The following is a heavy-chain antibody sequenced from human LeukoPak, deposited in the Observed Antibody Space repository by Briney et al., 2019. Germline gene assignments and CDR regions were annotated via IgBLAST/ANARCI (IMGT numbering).Heavy chain of an antibody. D-gene: IGHD1-26*01. J-gene: IGHJ4*02. CDR3: ARDGSSLREAYYFDY. V-gene: IGHV4-4*07. CDR2: IYTSGST. CDR1: GGSISSYY. Sequence: SETLSLTCTVSGGSISSYYWSWIRQPAGKGLEWIGRIYTSGSTNYNPSLKSRVTMSVDTSKNQFSLKLSSVTAADTAVYYCARDGSSLREAYYFDYWGQGTLVTVSS.